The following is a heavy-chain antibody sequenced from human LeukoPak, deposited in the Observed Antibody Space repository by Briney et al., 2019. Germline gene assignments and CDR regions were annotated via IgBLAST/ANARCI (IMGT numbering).Heavy chain of an antibody. CDR1: GYTFTSYY. CDR2: INPSGGST. Sequence: ASVKVSCKASGYTFTSYYMHWVRQAPGQGLEWMGIINPSGGSTSYAQKFQGRVTMTRDMSTSTVYMELSSLRSEDTAVYYCARGGPLAVAGNYYYYYMDVWGKGTTVTVSS. D-gene: IGHD6-19*01. J-gene: IGHJ6*03. CDR3: ARGGPLAVAGNYYYYYMDV. V-gene: IGHV1-46*01.